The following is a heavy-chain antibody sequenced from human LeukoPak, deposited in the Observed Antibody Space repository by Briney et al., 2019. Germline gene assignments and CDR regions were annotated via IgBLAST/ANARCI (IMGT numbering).Heavy chain of an antibody. CDR3: ASLHYYGSGAYYLSY. CDR1: GFTLSSYA. CDR2: IGDSGATT. Sequence: GGSLRLSCAASGFTLSSYAMTWGRQAPGKGLEWVSGIGDSGATTYYADSVKGRFTISRDNSKNTLYLQMSSLRAEDTAVYFCASLHYYGSGAYYLSYWGQGTLVTVSS. V-gene: IGHV3-23*01. J-gene: IGHJ4*02. D-gene: IGHD3-10*01.